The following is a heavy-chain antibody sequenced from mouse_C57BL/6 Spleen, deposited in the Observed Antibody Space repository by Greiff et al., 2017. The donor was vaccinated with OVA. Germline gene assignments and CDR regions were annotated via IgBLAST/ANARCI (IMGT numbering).Heavy chain of an antibody. V-gene: IGHV5-9-1*02. J-gene: IGHJ3*01. CDR3: TKYYYGSSRGGFAY. CDR2: ISSGGDYV. Sequence: DVMLVESGEGLVKPGGSLKLSCAASGFTFSSYAMSWVRQTPEKRLEWVAYISSGGDYVYYADTVKGRFTISRDNARNTLYLQMSSLKSEDTAMYYCTKYYYGSSRGGFAYWGQGTLVTVSA. D-gene: IGHD1-1*01. CDR1: GFTFSSYA.